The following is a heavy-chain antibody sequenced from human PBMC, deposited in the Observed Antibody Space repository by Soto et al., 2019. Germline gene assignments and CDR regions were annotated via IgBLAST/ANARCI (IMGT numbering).Heavy chain of an antibody. V-gene: IGHV3-23*01. CDR2: ISGSGGGT. CDR1: GFTFSNYA. D-gene: IGHD2-15*01. CDR3: AKHLSNGSPDY. J-gene: IGHJ4*02. Sequence: GGSLRLSCAASGFTFSNYAMHWVRQAPGKGLEWVSLISGSGGGTYYADSVKGRFTISRDNSKNTLYLQMNSLRAEDTAVFCCAKHLSNGSPDYWGQGTLVTVSS.